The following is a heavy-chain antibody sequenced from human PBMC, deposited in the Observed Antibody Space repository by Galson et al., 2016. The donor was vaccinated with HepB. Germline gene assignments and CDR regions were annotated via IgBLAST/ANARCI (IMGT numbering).Heavy chain of an antibody. Sequence: SLRLSCAASGVTVSNNYMSWVRQAPGKGLEWVAVMYSGGSTSYADSVKGRFTISRDNSKNTVYLQMNSLRAEDTAVYYCARDRPVTPSGYWGQGTLVTVSS. CDR1: GVTVSNNY. J-gene: IGHJ4*02. V-gene: IGHV3-53*01. CDR3: ARDRPVTPSGY. D-gene: IGHD4-23*01. CDR2: MYSGGST.